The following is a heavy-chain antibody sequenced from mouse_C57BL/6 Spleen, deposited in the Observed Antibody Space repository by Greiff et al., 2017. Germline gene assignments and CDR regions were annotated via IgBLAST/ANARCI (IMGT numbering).Heavy chain of an antibody. CDR3: ARGGRMGSSYVDY. CDR1: GYTFTSYW. CDR2: IDPSDSYT. V-gene: IGHV1-69*01. Sequence: QVQLQQPGAELVMPGASVKLSCKASGYTFTSYWMHWVKQRPGQGLEWIGEIDPSDSYTNYNQKFKGKSTLTVDKSSSTAYMQLSSLTSEDSAVYYCARGGRMGSSYVDYWGQGTTLTVSS. D-gene: IGHD1-1*01. J-gene: IGHJ2*01.